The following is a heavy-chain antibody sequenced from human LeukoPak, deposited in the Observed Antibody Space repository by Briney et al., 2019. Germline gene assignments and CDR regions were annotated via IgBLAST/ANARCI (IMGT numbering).Heavy chain of an antibody. CDR1: GGSFSGCY. Sequence: SETLSLTCAVYGGSFSGCYWSWIRQPPGKGLEWIGEINHSGSTNYNPSLKSRVTISVDTSKNQFSLKLSSVTAADTAVYYCARGRVGFGELLRKPNWFDPWGQGTLVTVSS. D-gene: IGHD3-10*01. CDR3: ARGRVGFGELLRKPNWFDP. J-gene: IGHJ5*02. CDR2: INHSGST. V-gene: IGHV4-34*01.